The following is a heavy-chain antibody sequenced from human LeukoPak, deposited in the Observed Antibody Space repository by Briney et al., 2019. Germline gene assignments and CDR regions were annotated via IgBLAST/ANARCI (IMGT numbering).Heavy chain of an antibody. J-gene: IGHJ3*02. CDR3: VRSPRDGYIPGASDI. Sequence: SETLSLTCTVSGGSISSYYWSWIRQPPGKGLEWIGYIHYSGSTNYNPSLKSRVTISVDTSKNQFSLKLSSVTAADTAVYYCVRSPRDGYIPGASDIWGQGTMVTVSS. CDR1: GGSISSYY. V-gene: IGHV4-59*01. D-gene: IGHD5-24*01. CDR2: IHYSGST.